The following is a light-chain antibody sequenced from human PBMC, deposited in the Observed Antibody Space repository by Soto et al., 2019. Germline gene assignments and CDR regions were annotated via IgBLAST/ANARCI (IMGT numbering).Light chain of an antibody. J-gene: IGKJ4*01. CDR3: QQRFNWPGLT. V-gene: IGKV3-11*01. Sequence: EIVLTQSPATLSLSPGDRATLSCRASQSVNTFLAWYQQKPGQAPRLLISDASNMATGIPARFSGSGSGTDFTLTISSLEPEDFAVYYCQQRFNWPGLTFGGGTKVEIK. CDR1: QSVNTF. CDR2: DAS.